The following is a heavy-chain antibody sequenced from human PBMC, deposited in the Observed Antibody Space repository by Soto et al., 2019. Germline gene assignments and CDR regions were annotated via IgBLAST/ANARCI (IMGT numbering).Heavy chain of an antibody. D-gene: IGHD6-19*01. J-gene: IGHJ4*02. V-gene: IGHV3-23*01. CDR1: RFTFSNLA. CDR3: AIVEAVDY. CDR2: ISSGSGT. Sequence: EVQLLESGGGLVQPGGSLRLSCAASRFTFSNLAMAWVRQAPGKGLEWVSSISSGSGTYYADSVKGRFTISRHNSKNTLYLQMDSLRGEDRAVYYCAIVEAVDYWGQGTLVTVSS.